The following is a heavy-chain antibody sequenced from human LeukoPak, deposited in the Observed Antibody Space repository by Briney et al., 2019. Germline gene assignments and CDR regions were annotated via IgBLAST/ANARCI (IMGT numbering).Heavy chain of an antibody. CDR1: SGSISSTSYY. CDR3: ARFYDSSGYVDY. V-gene: IGHV4-39*01. D-gene: IGHD3-22*01. J-gene: IGHJ4*02. Sequence: SETLSLTCTASSGSISSTSYYWGWIRQPPGKGLEWIGGIIYSGNTYYNPSLKSRVTISVDTTKNQFSLKLTSVAAADTAVYFCARFYDSSGYVDYWGQGTLVTVSS. CDR2: IIYSGNT.